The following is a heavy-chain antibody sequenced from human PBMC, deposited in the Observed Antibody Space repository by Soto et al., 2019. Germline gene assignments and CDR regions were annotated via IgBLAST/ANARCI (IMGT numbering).Heavy chain of an antibody. CDR3: ARDAGIAAAGKGWFDP. J-gene: IGHJ5*02. CDR2: INHSGST. D-gene: IGHD6-13*01. V-gene: IGHV4-34*01. Sequence: SETLSLTCAVYGGSFSGYYWSWIRQPPGKGLEWIGEINHSGSTNYNPSLKSRLTISVDTSKNQFSLKLSSVTAADTAVYYCARDAGIAAAGKGWFDPWGQGTLVTVSS. CDR1: GGSFSGYY.